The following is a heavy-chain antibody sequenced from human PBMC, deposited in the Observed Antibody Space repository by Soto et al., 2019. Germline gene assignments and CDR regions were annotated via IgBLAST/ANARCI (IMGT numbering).Heavy chain of an antibody. D-gene: IGHD6-19*01. CDR1: GYSFTSYW. V-gene: IGHV5-51*03. CDR2: IYPGDSDT. J-gene: IGHJ5*02. CDR3: ARLHPPYSSGWYEFWWFDP. Sequence: EVQLVQSGAEVKKPGESLKISCKGSGYSFTSYWIGWVRQMPGKGLEWMGIIYPGDSDTRYSPSFQGQVTISADKSISTAYLQWSSLKASDTAMYYCARLHPPYSSGWYEFWWFDPWGQGTLVTVSS.